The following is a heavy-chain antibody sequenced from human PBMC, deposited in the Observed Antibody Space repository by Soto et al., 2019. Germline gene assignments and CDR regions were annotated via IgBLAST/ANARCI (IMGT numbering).Heavy chain of an antibody. Sequence: PGXSLKISCKCSCYRFANYLIGWVRQMPGKGLEWMGIIYPGDSDTRYSPSFQGQVTISADKSISTAYLQWSSLKASDTAMYYCERGTVSPDFHYWAQGILVTV. D-gene: IGHD4-17*01. V-gene: IGHV5-51*01. CDR1: CYRFANYL. J-gene: IGHJ4*02. CDR3: ERGTVSPDFHY. CDR2: IYPGDSDT.